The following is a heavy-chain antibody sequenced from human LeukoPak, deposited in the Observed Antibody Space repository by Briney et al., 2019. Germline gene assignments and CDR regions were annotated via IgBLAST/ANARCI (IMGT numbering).Heavy chain of an antibody. CDR2: IYSGGST. CDR3: AKDPPYYYDSSGYGGGAFDI. D-gene: IGHD3-22*01. Sequence: GGSLRLSCAASGFTVGSNYMSWVRQAPGKGLEWVSIIYSGGSTFYADSVRDRFSISRDNSKNTLYLQMNSLRAEDTTVYYCAKDPPYYYDSSGYGGGAFDIWGQGTMVTVSS. CDR1: GFTVGSNY. J-gene: IGHJ3*02. V-gene: IGHV3-66*01.